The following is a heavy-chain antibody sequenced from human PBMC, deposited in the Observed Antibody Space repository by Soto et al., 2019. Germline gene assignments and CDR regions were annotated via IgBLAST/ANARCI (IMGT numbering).Heavy chain of an antibody. V-gene: IGHV4-39*01. CDR3: ARHFTQVTYYFYMDV. Sequence: SETLSLTCTVSGGSMNNYYWTWVRQPPGKGLEWIGSIFYSGSTYYNPSLKSRVTISVDTSKNQFSLNLSSVTAADTALYYCARHFTQVTYYFYMDVWGEGTTVTVSS. CDR1: GGSMNNYY. D-gene: IGHD2-21*02. CDR2: IFYSGST. J-gene: IGHJ6*03.